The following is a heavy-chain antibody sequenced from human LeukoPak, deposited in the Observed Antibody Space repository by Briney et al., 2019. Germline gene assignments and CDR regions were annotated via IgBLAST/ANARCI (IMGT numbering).Heavy chain of an antibody. J-gene: IGHJ4*02. Sequence: GGSLRLSCAASGFTFSDYSMNWVRQAPGKGLEWVSYISFSVNTKYYGDSVKGRFTISRDNAKNSLYLHMDSLRAEDTTVYYCARGAYSSGWAYFDHWGQGTLVTVSS. D-gene: IGHD6-19*01. CDR2: ISFSVNTK. V-gene: IGHV3-48*04. CDR1: GFTFSDYS. CDR3: ARGAYSSGWAYFDH.